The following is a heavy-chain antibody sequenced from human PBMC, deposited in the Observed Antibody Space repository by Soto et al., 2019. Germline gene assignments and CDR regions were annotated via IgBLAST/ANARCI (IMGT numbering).Heavy chain of an antibody. CDR2: ISDSGATT. Sequence: SGGCLRLSCAAGGFPFGENAMSWVRQAPGKGLEWVSGISDSGATTYYADSVRGRFTISRDNSKNTLYLQMKSLRAEDSASYYCAKEDTSSGSLDYWGQGARVTVSS. CDR3: AKEDTSSGSLDY. CDR1: GFPFGENA. J-gene: IGHJ4*02. V-gene: IGHV3-23*01. D-gene: IGHD6-19*01.